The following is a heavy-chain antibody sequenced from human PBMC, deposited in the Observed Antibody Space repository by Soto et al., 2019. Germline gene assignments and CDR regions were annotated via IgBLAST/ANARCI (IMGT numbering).Heavy chain of an antibody. D-gene: IGHD6-13*01. V-gene: IGHV1-69*13. CDR3: ARGIRWNSTPTGMDV. J-gene: IGHJ6*02. CDR1: GGTFSSYA. CDR2: IIPIFGTA. Sequence: SVKVSCKASGGTFSSYAISWVRQAPGQGLEWMGGIIPIFGTANYAQKFQGRVTITADESTSTAYMELSGLRSEDTAVYYCARGIRWNSTPTGMDVWGQGTTVTVSS.